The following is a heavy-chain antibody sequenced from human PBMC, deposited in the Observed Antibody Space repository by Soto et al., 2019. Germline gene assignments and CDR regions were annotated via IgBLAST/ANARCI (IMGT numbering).Heavy chain of an antibody. CDR1: GFTFSSYA. J-gene: IGHJ6*03. CDR2: ISWNSGSI. V-gene: IGHV3-9*01. CDR3: AKGTQTPLRLWPRFGDFYYMDV. Sequence: GGSLRLSCAASGFTFSSYAMSWVRQAPGKGLEWVSGISWNSGSIGYAGSVKGRFTISRDNAKNSLYLKMNSLRAEDTALYYCAKGTQTPLRLWPRFGDFYYMDVWGKGTTVTVSS. D-gene: IGHD3-10*01.